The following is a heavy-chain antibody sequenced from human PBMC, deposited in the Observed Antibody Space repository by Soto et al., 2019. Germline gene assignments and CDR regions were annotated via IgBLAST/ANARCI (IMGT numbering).Heavy chain of an antibody. Sequence: HPGGSLSLSCAASGFTFSSYSMNWVRQAPGKGLEWVSYISSSSSTIYYADSVKGRLTISRDNAKNSLYLQMNSLRDEDTAVYYCARDRKYYDSSGYSMLPHDAFDIWGQGTMVTVSS. D-gene: IGHD3-22*01. V-gene: IGHV3-48*02. J-gene: IGHJ3*02. CDR3: ARDRKYYDSSGYSMLPHDAFDI. CDR1: GFTFSSYS. CDR2: ISSSSSTI.